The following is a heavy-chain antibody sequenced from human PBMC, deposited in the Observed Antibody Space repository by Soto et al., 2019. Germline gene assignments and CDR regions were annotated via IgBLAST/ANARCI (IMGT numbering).Heavy chain of an antibody. CDR2: ISGYNGNT. CDR1: GYTFSNYG. CDR3: SRFIMVVGWFDPIYCHGMDV. D-gene: IGHD3-10*01. V-gene: IGHV1-18*01. Sequence: QVQLVQSGAEVKKPGASVTVSCKTSGYTFSNYGINWVRQAPGQGLEWMGWISGYNGNTNYAQTVQGRVTMTTDTSTGTVYMELRSLKSDDTVTYYSSRFIMVVGWFDPIYCHGMDVWGQGTTVTVSS. J-gene: IGHJ6*02.